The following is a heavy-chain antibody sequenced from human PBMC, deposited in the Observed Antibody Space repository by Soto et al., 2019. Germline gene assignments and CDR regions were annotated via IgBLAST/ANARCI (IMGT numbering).Heavy chain of an antibody. D-gene: IGHD6-6*01. V-gene: IGHV4-34*01. CDR3: GRGRVGIAARSYYYYYMDV. J-gene: IGHJ6*03. CDR2: INHSGST. CDR1: GGSFSGYY. Sequence: PSETLSLTCAVYGGSFSGYYWSWIRQPPGKGLEWIGEINHSGSTNYNPSLKSRVTISVDTSKNQFSLKLSSVTAADTAVYYCGRGRVGIAARSYYYYYMDVWGKGTTVTVSS.